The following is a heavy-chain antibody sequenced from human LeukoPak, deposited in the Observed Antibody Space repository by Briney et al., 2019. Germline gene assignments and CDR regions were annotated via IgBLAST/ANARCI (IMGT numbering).Heavy chain of an antibody. Sequence: EASVKVSCKASGYTFTGHYLNWLRQAPGQGLEWMGRINPNSGDTKYADKFQGRVIMTRDTSTSTAYMELNGLRSDDTASYYCARDMWELPSDYYSDSWGQGTLVTVSS. CDR3: ARDMWELPSDYYSDS. D-gene: IGHD1-26*01. CDR1: GYTFTGHY. CDR2: INPNSGDT. V-gene: IGHV1-2*06. J-gene: IGHJ4*02.